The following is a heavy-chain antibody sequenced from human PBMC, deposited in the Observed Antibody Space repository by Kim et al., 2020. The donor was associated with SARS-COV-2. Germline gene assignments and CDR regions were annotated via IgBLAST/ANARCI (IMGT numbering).Heavy chain of an antibody. CDR2: IWYDGSNK. V-gene: IGHV3-33*01. J-gene: IGHJ3*02. D-gene: IGHD6-13*01. Sequence: GGSLRLSCAASGFTFSSYGMHWVRQAPGKGLEWVAVIWYDGSNKYYADSVKGRFTISRDNSKNTLYLQMNSLRAEDTAVYYCARDPLISIAAAGDACDIWGQGTMVTVSS. CDR3: ARDPLISIAAAGDACDI. CDR1: GFTFSSYG.